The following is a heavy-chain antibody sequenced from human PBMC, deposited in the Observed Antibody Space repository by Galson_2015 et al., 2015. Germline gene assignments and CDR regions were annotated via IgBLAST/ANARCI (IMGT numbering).Heavy chain of an antibody. J-gene: IGHJ3*02. V-gene: IGHV3-33*01. CDR3: ARNLRPDAFDI. D-gene: IGHD4-17*01. CDR1: GFTFSSYG. Sequence: SLRLSCAASGFTFSSYGMHWVRQAPGKGLEWVAVIWYDGSNKCYADSVKGRFTISRDNSKNTLYLQMNSLRAEDTAVYYCARNLRPDAFDIWGQGTMVTVSS. CDR2: IWYDGSNK.